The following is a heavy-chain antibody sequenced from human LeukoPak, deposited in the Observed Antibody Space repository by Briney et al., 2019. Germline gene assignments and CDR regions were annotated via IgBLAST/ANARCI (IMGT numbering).Heavy chain of an antibody. CDR3: AKNQQLWSSFDY. CDR1: GFTFSSYG. Sequence: GGSPRLSCAASGFTFSSYGMHWVRQAPGKGLEWVAFIRYDGSNKYYADSVKGRFTISRDNSMNTLYLQMNSLRAEDTAVYYCAKNQQLWSSFDYWGQGTLVTVSS. D-gene: IGHD5-18*01. J-gene: IGHJ4*02. CDR2: IRYDGSNK. V-gene: IGHV3-30*02.